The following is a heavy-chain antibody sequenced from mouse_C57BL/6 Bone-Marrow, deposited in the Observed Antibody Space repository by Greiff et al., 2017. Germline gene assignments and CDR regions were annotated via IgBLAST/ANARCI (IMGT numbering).Heavy chain of an antibody. D-gene: IGHD2-4*01. CDR3: AKEGVYYDYAMDY. J-gene: IGHJ4*01. CDR1: GYTFTSYG. V-gene: IGHV1-58*01. Sequence: EVQLQESGAELVRPGSSVKMSCKTSGYTFTSYGINWVKQRPGQGLEWIGYIYIGNGYTEYNEKFNGKATLTSDTSSNTAYMQLSSLTYEEYAIYFCAKEGVYYDYAMDYWGQGTSVTVSS. CDR2: IYIGNGYT.